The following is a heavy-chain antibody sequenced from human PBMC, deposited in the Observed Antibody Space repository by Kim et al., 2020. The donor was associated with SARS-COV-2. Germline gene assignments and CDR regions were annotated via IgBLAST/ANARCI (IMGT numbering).Heavy chain of an antibody. J-gene: IGHJ5*02. CDR3: AREMPMCGGDCHDL. V-gene: IGHV3-48*03. CDR1: GFSLSDFE. CDR2: LDNTGGTV. Sequence: GGSLRLSCAASGFSLSDFEMNWVRQAPGKGLEWISYLDNTGGTVFYANSVRGRFTIFRDSATNSLFLQMNSLRAEDTAFYSCAREMPMCGGDCHDLWGQGTLVTVSS. D-gene: IGHD2-21*02.